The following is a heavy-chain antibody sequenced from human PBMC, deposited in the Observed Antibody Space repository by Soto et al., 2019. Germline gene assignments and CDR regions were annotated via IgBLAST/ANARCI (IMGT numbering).Heavy chain of an antibody. Sequence: QVQLVQSGAAVRQPASSVKVSCKTSGGTFSSYALRWVRQAPGQGLEWMGGIVHIVDTATYAQKFQGRVTITADEATGTAYMELSRLRADDTAGYYWVRVVASPGYPDYWGQGTLGTVSS. CDR1: GGTFSSYA. CDR2: IVHIVDTA. D-gene: IGHD5-12*01. J-gene: IGHJ4*02. CDR3: VRVVASPGYPDY. V-gene: IGHV1-69*12.